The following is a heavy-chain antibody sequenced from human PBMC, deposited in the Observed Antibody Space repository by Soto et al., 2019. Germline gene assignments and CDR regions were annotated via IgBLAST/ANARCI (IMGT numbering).Heavy chain of an antibody. J-gene: IGHJ4*02. V-gene: IGHV4-59*01. CDR2: IYYSGST. Sequence: PSETLSLTCSVSGGSISSYYWSWIRQPPGKGLEWIAYIYYSGSTSYNPSLKSRVSISLDTSKNQFSLKLSSVTAADTAVYYCARLGGYYQAFDQWGQGSLVTVSS. CDR3: ARLGGYYQAFDQ. D-gene: IGHD3-22*01. CDR1: GGSISSYY.